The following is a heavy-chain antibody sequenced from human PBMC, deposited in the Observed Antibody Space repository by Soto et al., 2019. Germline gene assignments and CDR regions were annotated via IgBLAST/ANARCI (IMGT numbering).Heavy chain of an antibody. D-gene: IGHD3-22*01. CDR3: AKNLTYYYDSSGYYPHY. V-gene: IGHV3-30*18. CDR1: GFTFSSYG. J-gene: IGHJ4*02. CDR2: ISYDGSNK. Sequence: PGGSLRLSCAASGFTFSSYGMHWVRQAPGKGLEWVAVISYDGSNKYYADSVKGRFTISRDNSKNTLYLQMNSLRAEDTAVYYCAKNLTYYYDSSGYYPHYWGQETLVTVSS.